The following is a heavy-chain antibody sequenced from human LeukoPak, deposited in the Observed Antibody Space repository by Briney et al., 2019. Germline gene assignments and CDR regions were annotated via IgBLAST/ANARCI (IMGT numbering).Heavy chain of an antibody. CDR1: GGSISSGSYY. Sequence: SETLSLTCTVSGGSISSGSYYWSWIRQPAGRGLEWIGRIYTSGSTNYNPSLKSRVTISVDTSKNQFSLKLSSVTAADTAVYYCARDVLDGGFGEDWGQGTLVTVSS. J-gene: IGHJ4*02. V-gene: IGHV4-61*02. D-gene: IGHD3-10*01. CDR3: ARDVLDGGFGED. CDR2: IYTSGST.